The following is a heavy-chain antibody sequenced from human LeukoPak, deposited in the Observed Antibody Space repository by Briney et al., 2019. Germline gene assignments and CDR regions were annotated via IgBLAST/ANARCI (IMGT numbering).Heavy chain of an antibody. CDR1: GGSVSSGNYY. V-gene: IGHV4-61*01. D-gene: IGHD2-15*01. CDR3: ARESRKGRYCSGGSCYSYYYYGMDV. Sequence: PSETLSLTCTVSGGSVSSGNYYWSWIRQPPGKGLGWIGYISYSGSTNYNPSLKSRVTISVDTSKNQFSLKLSSVTAADTAVYYCARESRKGRYCSGGSCYSYYYYGMDVWGQGTTVTVSS. J-gene: IGHJ6*02. CDR2: ISYSGST.